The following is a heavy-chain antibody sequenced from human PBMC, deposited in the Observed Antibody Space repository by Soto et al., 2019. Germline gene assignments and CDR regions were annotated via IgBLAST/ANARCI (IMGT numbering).Heavy chain of an antibody. Sequence: PGPTLVNPTQTLTLTCTFSGFSLSTSGMSVSWIRQPPGKALEWLARIDWDDDKYYSTSLKTRLTVSKDTSKNQVVLTMTNMDPVDTATYYCARMRLPANEIFGIWGHGTMVTVSS. CDR3: ARMRLPANEIFGI. V-gene: IGHV2-70*11. CDR1: GFSLSTSGMS. J-gene: IGHJ3*02. CDR2: IDWDDDK.